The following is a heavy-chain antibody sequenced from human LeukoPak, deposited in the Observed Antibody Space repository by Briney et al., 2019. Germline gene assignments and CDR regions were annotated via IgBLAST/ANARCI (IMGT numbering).Heavy chain of an antibody. D-gene: IGHD2-2*01. J-gene: IGHJ6*02. Sequence: SETLSLTCAVYGGSFSGYYWSWIRQPPGKGLEWIGEINHSGSTNYNPSLKSRVTISVDTSKNQFSLKLSSVTAADTAVYYCASAYCSSTSCYPGANYYYYGMDVWGQGTLVTVSS. CDR3: ASAYCSSTSCYPGANYYYYGMDV. CDR2: INHSGST. CDR1: GGSFSGYY. V-gene: IGHV4-34*01.